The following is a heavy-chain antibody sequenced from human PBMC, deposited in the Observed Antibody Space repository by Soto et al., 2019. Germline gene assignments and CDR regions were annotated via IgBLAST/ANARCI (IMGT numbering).Heavy chain of an antibody. CDR3: ARGQRFSDWFDP. CDR1: GGTISCYY. Sequence: PSETLSLTCSVSGGTISCYYWTWILQPAGKGLEWIGRIYSSGNTKYNPSLQSRVTMSLDTSNNQFSLRLTSVTAADTAVYYCARGQRFSDWFDPWGQGTLVTVSS. CDR2: IYSSGNT. J-gene: IGHJ5*02. V-gene: IGHV4-4*07. D-gene: IGHD3-3*01.